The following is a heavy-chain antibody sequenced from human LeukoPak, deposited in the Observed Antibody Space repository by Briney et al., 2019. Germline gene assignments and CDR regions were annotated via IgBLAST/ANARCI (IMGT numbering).Heavy chain of an antibody. Sequence: SETLSLTCTVSGGSISSGSSYWSWIRQPAGKGLEWIGRIYSSGSTNYNPSLKSRVTISVDTSKNQFSLKLSSVTAADTAVYYCARDGATVVTSRAFDIWGQGTMVTVSS. CDR3: ARDGATVVTSRAFDI. J-gene: IGHJ3*02. D-gene: IGHD4-23*01. V-gene: IGHV4-61*02. CDR2: IYSSGST. CDR1: GGSISSGSSY.